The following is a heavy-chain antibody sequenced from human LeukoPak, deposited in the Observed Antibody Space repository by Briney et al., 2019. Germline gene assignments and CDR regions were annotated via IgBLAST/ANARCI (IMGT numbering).Heavy chain of an antibody. CDR1: GGSFSGYY. J-gene: IGHJ3*02. CDR3: ARAYSMRGAFDI. V-gene: IGHV4-34*01. Sequence: PSETLSLTCAVYGGSFSGYYWSWIRQPPGKGLEWIGEINHSGSTNYNPSLKSRVTISVDTSKNQFSLKLSSVTAADTAVYYCARAYSMRGAFDIWGQGTMVTVSS. D-gene: IGHD2-15*01. CDR2: INHSGST.